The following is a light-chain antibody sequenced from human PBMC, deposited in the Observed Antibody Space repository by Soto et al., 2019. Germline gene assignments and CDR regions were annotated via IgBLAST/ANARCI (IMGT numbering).Light chain of an antibody. V-gene: IGKV1-5*03. CDR3: QHYNSHPEA. CDR2: KAS. CDR1: QSISSW. J-gene: IGKJ1*01. Sequence: DIRMTQSPSTLSASVGDRVTITCGASQSISSWLAWYQQKPGKAPKLLRYKASTLKSGVPSRLRGSGSGTELTITISSLKTDDFATYYCQHYNSHPEAFGQGTKVDIK.